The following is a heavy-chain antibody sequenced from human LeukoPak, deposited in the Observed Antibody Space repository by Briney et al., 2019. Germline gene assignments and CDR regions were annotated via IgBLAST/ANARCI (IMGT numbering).Heavy chain of an antibody. CDR1: GYTFTSYD. CDR2: MNPNSGDT. Sequence: ASVKVSCKASGYTFTSYDINWVRQATGQGLEWMGWMNPNSGDTGYAQEFQGRVTMTRSTSISTAYMELSGLRSEDTAVYYCARGLLSSGWYGSYYYYYGMDVWGQGTTVTVSS. D-gene: IGHD6-19*01. V-gene: IGHV1-8*01. J-gene: IGHJ6*02. CDR3: ARGLLSSGWYGSYYYYYGMDV.